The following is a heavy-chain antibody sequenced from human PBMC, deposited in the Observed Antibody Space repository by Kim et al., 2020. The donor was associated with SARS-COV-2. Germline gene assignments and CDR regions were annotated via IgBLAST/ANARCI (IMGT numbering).Heavy chain of an antibody. CDR3: ARLNGDGWYDYGNWRPPNWFDT. CDR1: GGSISSYY. J-gene: IGHJ5*02. CDR2: IYYSGST. D-gene: IGHD6-19*01. V-gene: IGHV4-59*08. Sequence: SETLSLTCTVSGGSISSYYWSWIRQPPGKGLEWIGYIYYSGSTNYNLSLKSRVTISVDTSKNQFSLKLSSVTAADTAVYYCARLNGDGWYDYGNWRPPNWFDTWGQGTLVTVSS.